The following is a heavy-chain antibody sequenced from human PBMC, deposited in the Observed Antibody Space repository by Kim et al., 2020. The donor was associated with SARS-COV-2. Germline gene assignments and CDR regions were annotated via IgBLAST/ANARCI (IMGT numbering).Heavy chain of an antibody. CDR2: IYPGDSDT. CDR1: GYTFTTSW. J-gene: IGHJ4*02. V-gene: IGHV5-51*01. D-gene: IGHD6-19*01. Sequence: GESLKISCKGSGYTFTTSWIAWVRQMPGKGLEYMGIIYPGDSDTRYSPSFQGQVTISVDKSITTAYLQWSSLKASDTAMYYCARQGYTSAWYRGGVFDYWGLGTLVTVSS. CDR3: ARQGYTSAWYRGGVFDY.